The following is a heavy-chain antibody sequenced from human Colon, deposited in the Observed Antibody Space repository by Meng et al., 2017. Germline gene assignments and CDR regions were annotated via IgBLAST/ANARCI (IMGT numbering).Heavy chain of an antibody. CDR3: ARKHINSGSCPYYLAY. J-gene: IGHJ4*02. CDR1: GFTFSGFA. Sequence: GGSLRLSCAASGFTFSGFAMHWVRQAPGKGLEWVAVISYDESQKYYAESVKGRFTISRDNSKSTLYLQMNSLRADDTAVYYCARKHINSGSCPYYLAYWGQGTLVTVSS. D-gene: IGHD1-26*01. CDR2: ISYDESQK. V-gene: IGHV3-30*04.